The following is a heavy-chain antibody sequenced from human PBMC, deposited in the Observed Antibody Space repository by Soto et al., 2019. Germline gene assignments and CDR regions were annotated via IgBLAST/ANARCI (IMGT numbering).Heavy chain of an antibody. V-gene: IGHV3-33*01. CDR3: ARATPVGYCSGGSCPVDY. CDR2: IWYDGSNK. D-gene: IGHD2-15*01. Sequence: QVQLVESGGGVVQPGRSLRLSCAASGFTFSSYGMHWVRQAPGKGLEWVAVIWYDGSNKYYADSVKGRFTISRDNSKNTLYLQMNSLRAEDTAVYYCARATPVGYCSGGSCPVDYWGQGTLVTVSS. J-gene: IGHJ4*02. CDR1: GFTFSSYG.